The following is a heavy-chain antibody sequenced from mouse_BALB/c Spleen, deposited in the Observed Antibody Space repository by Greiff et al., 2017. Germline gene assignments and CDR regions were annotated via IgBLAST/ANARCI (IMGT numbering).Heavy chain of an antibody. CDR3: ARSRGPYWYFDV. V-gene: IGHV1-69*02. J-gene: IGHJ1*01. CDR2: IDPSDSET. CDR1: GYTFTSYW. Sequence: QVQLQQPGAELVKPGAPVKLSCKASGYTFTSYWMNWVKQRPGRGLEWIGRIDPSDSETHYNQKFKDKATLTVDKSSSTAYIQLSSLTSEDSAVYYCARSRGPYWYFDVWGAGTTVTVSS.